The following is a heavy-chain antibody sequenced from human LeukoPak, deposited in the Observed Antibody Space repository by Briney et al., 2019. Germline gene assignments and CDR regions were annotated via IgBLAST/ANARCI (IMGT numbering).Heavy chain of an antibody. Sequence: NPGESLKISCKGSGYSFTTYWIAWVRQMPGKGLEWMGIIYPGDSDTRYSPSFRGQVTISADKSISTAFLQWSSLKASDTAMYYCARQQVAYYYYGMDVWGKGTTVTVSS. D-gene: IGHD5-12*01. CDR1: GYSFTTYW. J-gene: IGHJ6*04. V-gene: IGHV5-51*01. CDR3: ARQQVAYYYYGMDV. CDR2: IYPGDSDT.